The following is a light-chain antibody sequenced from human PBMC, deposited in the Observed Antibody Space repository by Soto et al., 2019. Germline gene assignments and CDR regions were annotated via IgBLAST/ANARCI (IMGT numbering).Light chain of an antibody. V-gene: IGLV2-14*01. CDR1: SSDVGGYNF. J-gene: IGLJ1*01. CDR3: YSYAGSNNYYL. Sequence: QSVLTQPASVSGSPGQSITISCTGTSSDVGGYNFVSWYQQHPGRAPKLLIYEVSRRPSGVSNRFSGSKSGDTASLTISGLQAEDEADYYCYSYAGSNNYYLFGPGTKVTVL. CDR2: EVS.